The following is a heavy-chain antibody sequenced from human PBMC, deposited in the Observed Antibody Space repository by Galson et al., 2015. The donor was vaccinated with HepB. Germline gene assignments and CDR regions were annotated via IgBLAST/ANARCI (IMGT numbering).Heavy chain of an antibody. J-gene: IGHJ6*02. CDR3: ARDKMGVGLDV. Sequence: SETLSLTCSVSSGYMSTYYWSWIRQPPGKGLEWIGNVYYTGTTSYNPSLKSRVTISLDTSKNQFSLKLTSVTAVDTAVYYCARDKMGVGLDVWGQGTTVIVSS. V-gene: IGHV4-59*13. D-gene: IGHD3-3*01. CDR1: SGYMSTYY. CDR2: VYYTGTT.